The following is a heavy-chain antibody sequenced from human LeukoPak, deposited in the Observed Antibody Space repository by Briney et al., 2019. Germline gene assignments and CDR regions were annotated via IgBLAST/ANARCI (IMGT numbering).Heavy chain of an antibody. CDR1: GYTFTKYG. J-gene: IGHJ5*02. CDR3: ARDGILIRGIISNWFDP. Sequence: GASVRVSCKASGYTFTKYGISWVRQAPGQELEWMAWTSTYDSNTRTAQKFQDRVVMTTDISTRTAYMELHSLRFDDTAVYYCARDGILIRGIISNWFDPWGQGTLVTVSS. CDR2: TSTYDSNT. D-gene: IGHD3-10*01. V-gene: IGHV1-18*01.